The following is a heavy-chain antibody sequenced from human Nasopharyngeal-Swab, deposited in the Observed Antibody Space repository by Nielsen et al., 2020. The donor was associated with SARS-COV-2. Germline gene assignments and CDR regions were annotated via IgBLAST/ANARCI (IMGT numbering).Heavy chain of an antibody. V-gene: IGHV3-23*01. CDR3: ARPLSRDSTWATEANWFDP. CDR1: GFTFSSYS. Sequence: GVLKISCAASGFTFSSYSMSWLRQAPGKGLEWFSTITGNGDTTYYADSVKGRFTISRDNSENTVYLQMNSLRAEDTALYHCARPLSRDSTWATEANWFDPWGQGTLVTVSS. D-gene: IGHD6-13*01. J-gene: IGHJ5*02. CDR2: ITGNGDTT.